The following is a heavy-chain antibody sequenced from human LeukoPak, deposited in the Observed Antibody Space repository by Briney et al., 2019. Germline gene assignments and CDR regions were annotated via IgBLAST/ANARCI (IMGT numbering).Heavy chain of an antibody. CDR2: VFPGDSDT. J-gene: IGHJ3*02. CDR1: EYTFTSSW. CDR3: ARHRGAKDGSDI. V-gene: IGHV5-51*01. Sequence: GEPLKISCQGSEYTFTSSWIGWVRQMPGKGLEWMGSVFPGDSDTRYLPSFEGQVTISADKAINTAYLQWSSLKASDTAMYYCARHRGAKDGSDIWGQGTMVTVAS. D-gene: IGHD1-26*01.